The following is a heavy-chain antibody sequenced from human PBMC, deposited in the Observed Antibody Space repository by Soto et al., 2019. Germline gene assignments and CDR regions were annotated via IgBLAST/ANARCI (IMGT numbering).Heavy chain of an antibody. V-gene: IGHV1-69*01. J-gene: IGHJ6*02. CDR3: ARGDGTGTTQYYGMDV. Sequence: QVQLVQSGAEVKKPGSSVTVSCKASGGTFSSYAISWVRQAPGQGLEWMGGIIPIFGTAHYAQKFQGRVTITPDESTSTAYMELSSLRSEDTAVYYCARGDGTGTTQYYGMDVWGQGTTVTVAS. CDR2: IIPIFGTA. D-gene: IGHD1-1*01. CDR1: GGTFSSYA.